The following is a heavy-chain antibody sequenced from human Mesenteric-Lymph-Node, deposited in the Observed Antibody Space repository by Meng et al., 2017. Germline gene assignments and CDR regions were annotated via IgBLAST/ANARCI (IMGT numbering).Heavy chain of an antibody. CDR3: ASFDHIPRRNYFDY. D-gene: IGHD2-21*01. V-gene: IGHV4-30-4*01. CDR1: GGSMSSGNYY. CDR2: IHHSGSA. J-gene: IGHJ4*02. Sequence: QVPLQESGTGLVEPSQTLSLTCTVSGGSMSSGNYYWSWIRQPPGKGLEWIGYIHHSGSAYYNPSLKSRVSISVDTSKNQFSLNLNSMTAADTAVYYCASFDHIPRRNYFDYWGQGTLVTVSS.